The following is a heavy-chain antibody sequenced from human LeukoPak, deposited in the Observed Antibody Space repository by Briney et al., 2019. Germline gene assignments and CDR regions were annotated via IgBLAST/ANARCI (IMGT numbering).Heavy chain of an antibody. Sequence: PSETLSLTCTVSGGSISSSSYYWSWIRQPPGKGLEWIGEINHSGSTNYNPSLKSRVTISVDTSKNQFSLKLSSVTAADTAVYYCARLVRLRLGELSQTDDYWGQGTLVTVSS. V-gene: IGHV4-39*07. CDR2: INHSGST. CDR1: GGSISSSSYY. CDR3: ARLVRLRLGELSQTDDY. J-gene: IGHJ4*02. D-gene: IGHD3-16*02.